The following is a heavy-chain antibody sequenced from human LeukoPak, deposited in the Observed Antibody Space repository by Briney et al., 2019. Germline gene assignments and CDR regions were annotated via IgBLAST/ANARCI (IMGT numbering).Heavy chain of an antibody. Sequence: GGSRQISCQCSGCTFTSYWIGGVGRLPGKGLGGMGIIYPVDAATTYSPSCQGQVTISADKSISTAYLQASSLKASDTAMYYCARRGKVRGPGGYFDYWGQGTLVTVSS. J-gene: IGHJ4*02. CDR2: IYPVDAAT. CDR1: GCTFTSYW. V-gene: IGHV5-51*01. CDR3: ARRGKVRGPGGYFDY. D-gene: IGHD3-10*01.